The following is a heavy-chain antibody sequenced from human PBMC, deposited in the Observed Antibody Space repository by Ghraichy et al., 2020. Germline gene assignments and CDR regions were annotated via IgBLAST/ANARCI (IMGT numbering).Heavy chain of an antibody. CDR3: ARAGGMYYDILTGYYAYGYFDY. CDR2: IYYSGNT. V-gene: IGHV4-59*01. D-gene: IGHD3-9*01. CDR1: GGSISSYY. Sequence: SETLSLTCTVSGGSISSYYWSWIRQPPGKGLEWIGYIYYSGNTNYNPSLKSRVTISVDTSKNQFSLKLSSVTAADTAVYYCARAGGMYYDILTGYYAYGYFDYWGQGTLVTVSS. J-gene: IGHJ4*02.